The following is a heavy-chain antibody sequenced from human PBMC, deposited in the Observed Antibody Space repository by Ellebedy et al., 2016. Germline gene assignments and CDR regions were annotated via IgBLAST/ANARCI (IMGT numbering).Heavy chain of an antibody. V-gene: IGHV3-7*01. CDR3: ARDQDGKGSTSDY. CDR2: IKQDGSEK. J-gene: IGHJ4*02. D-gene: IGHD1-14*01. Sequence: GESLKISXAASGFSSSAHWMTWVRQAPGKGLEWVANIKQDGSEKYYVDSVKGRFTISRDNAKNTLYLQMNSLRAEDTALYYCARDQDGKGSTSDYWGQGTLVTVSP. CDR1: GFSSSAHW.